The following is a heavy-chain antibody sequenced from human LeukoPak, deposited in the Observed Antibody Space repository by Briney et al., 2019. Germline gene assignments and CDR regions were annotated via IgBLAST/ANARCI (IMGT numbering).Heavy chain of an antibody. CDR3: ARSLGSITIFGVAYRPLAARLPDY. Sequence: SVKVSCKASGGTFSSYAISWVRQAPGQGLEWMGGIIPIFGTANYAQKFQGRVTITTDESTSTAYMELSSLRSEDTAVYYCARSLGSITIFGVAYRPLAARLPDYWGQGTLVTVSS. J-gene: IGHJ4*02. CDR1: GGTFSSYA. CDR2: IIPIFGTA. V-gene: IGHV1-69*05. D-gene: IGHD3-3*01.